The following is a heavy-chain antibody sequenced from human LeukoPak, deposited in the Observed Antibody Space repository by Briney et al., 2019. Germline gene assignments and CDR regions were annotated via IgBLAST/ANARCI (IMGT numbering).Heavy chain of an antibody. CDR1: GFTFSDYY. CDR2: ISSSGSTI. CDR3: ARDRLIAAAGTLKISYYYGMDV. J-gene: IGHJ6*02. D-gene: IGHD6-13*01. Sequence: GGSLRLSCAASGFTFSDYYMSWIRQAPGKGLEWVSNISSSGSTIYYADSVKGRFTISRDNAKNSLYLQMNSLRAEDTAVYYCARDRLIAAAGTLKISYYYGMDVWGQGTTVTVSS. V-gene: IGHV3-11*01.